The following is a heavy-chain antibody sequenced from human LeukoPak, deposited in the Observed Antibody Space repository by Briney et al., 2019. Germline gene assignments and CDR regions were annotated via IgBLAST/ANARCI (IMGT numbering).Heavy chain of an antibody. V-gene: IGHV4-61*05. CDR1: GVSISSSNSY. D-gene: IGHD3-10*01. CDR3: ARGALPTTMVRGKASSCYMDV. Sequence: PSETLSLTCTVSGVSISSSNSYWGWIRQPPGKGLEWIGYIYYSGSTNYNPSLKSRVTISVDTSKNQFSLKLSSVTAADTAVYYCARGALPTTMVRGKASSCYMDVWGKGTTVTVSS. J-gene: IGHJ6*03. CDR2: IYYSGST.